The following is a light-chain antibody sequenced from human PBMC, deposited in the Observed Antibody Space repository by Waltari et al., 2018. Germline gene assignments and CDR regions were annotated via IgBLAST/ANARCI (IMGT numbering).Light chain of an antibody. CDR2: AAS. V-gene: IGKV1-39*01. Sequence: DIQMTQSPSSLSASVGDRVTITCRASQSISNYLTWYQPKPGKAPKLLIYAASSLQSGVPSRFSGSGSGTDFTLTISSLQPEDFATYYCQQSYSTPLYTFGQGTKLEIK. CDR1: QSISNY. J-gene: IGKJ2*01. CDR3: QQSYSTPLYT.